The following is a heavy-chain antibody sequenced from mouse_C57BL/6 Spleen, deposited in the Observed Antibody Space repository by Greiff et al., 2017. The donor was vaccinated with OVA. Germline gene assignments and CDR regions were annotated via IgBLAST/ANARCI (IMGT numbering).Heavy chain of an antibody. V-gene: IGHV5-17*01. Sequence: EVQVVESGGGLVKPGGSLKLSCAASGFTFSDYGMHWVRQAPEKGLEWVAYISSGSSTIYYADTVKGRFPISRDNAKNTLFLQMTSLRSEDTAMYYCARPGNYYWYFDVRGTGTTVTVSS. CDR3: ARPGNYYWYFDV. CDR2: ISSGSSTI. D-gene: IGHD2-1*01. CDR1: GFTFSDYG. J-gene: IGHJ1*03.